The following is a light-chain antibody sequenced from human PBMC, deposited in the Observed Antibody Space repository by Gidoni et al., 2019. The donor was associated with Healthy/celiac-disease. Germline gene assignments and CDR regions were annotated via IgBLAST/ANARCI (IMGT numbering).Light chain of an antibody. Sequence: IVMTQYPATLSVSPGERATLSCRVRQSVSSNLAWYQQKPGQAPRLLIYGASTRATGIPARFSGSGSGTEFTLTISSLQSEDFAVYYCQQYNNWPSWTFXQXTKVEIK. CDR3: QQYNNWPSWT. CDR1: QSVSSN. J-gene: IGKJ1*01. CDR2: GAS. V-gene: IGKV3-15*01.